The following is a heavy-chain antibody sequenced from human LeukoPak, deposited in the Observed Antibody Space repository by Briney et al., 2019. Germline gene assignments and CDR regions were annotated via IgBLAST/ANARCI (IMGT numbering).Heavy chain of an antibody. V-gene: IGHV1-2*02. CDR1: GHTLTDYY. CDR2: INPNSGDT. D-gene: IGHD3-10*01. Sequence: ASVKVSCKASGHTLTDYYIHWLRQAPGQGLEWVGWINPNSGDTKYTQIFEGRVDMTRDMSANTAYMEMSRLTSDDTAVYYCARDVSFFRGRTGVYYLFDLWGQGTLVTVSS. J-gene: IGHJ4*02. CDR3: ARDVSFFRGRTGVYYLFDL.